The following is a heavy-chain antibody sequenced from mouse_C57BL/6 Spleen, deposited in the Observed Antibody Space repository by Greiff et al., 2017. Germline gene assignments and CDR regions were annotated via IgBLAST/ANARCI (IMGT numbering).Heavy chain of an antibody. V-gene: IGHV5-6*01. Sequence: EVQVVESGGDLVKPGGSLKLSCAASGFTFSSYGMSWVRQTPDKRLEWVATISSGGSYTYYPDSVKGRFTISRDNAKNTLYLQMSSLKSEDTAMYYGARHKIYYGYDDWGQGTLVTVSA. J-gene: IGHJ3*01. CDR1: GFTFSSYG. CDR2: ISSGGSYT. CDR3: ARHKIYYGYDD. D-gene: IGHD2-2*01.